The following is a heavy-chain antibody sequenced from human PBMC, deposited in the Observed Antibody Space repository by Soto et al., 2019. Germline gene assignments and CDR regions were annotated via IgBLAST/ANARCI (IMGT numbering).Heavy chain of an antibody. CDR3: ARAPRKWRDFDY. J-gene: IGHJ4*02. CDR1: GGSISSGDYY. V-gene: IGHV4-30-4*01. D-gene: IGHD1-26*01. CDR2: IYYSGST. Sequence: PSETLSLTCTVSGGSISSGDYYWSWIRQPPGKGLEWIGYIYYSGSTYYNPSLKSRVTISVDTSKNQFSLELSSVTAADTAVYYCARAPRKWRDFDYWGQGTLVTVSS.